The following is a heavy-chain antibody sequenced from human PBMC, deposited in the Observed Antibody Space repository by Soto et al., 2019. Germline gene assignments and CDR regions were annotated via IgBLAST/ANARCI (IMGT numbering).Heavy chain of an antibody. CDR3: ARVAAAGRDAFDI. D-gene: IGHD6-13*01. J-gene: IGHJ3*02. CDR2: IYYSGST. V-gene: IGHV4-59*01. Sequence: SETLSLTCTLSRGSLSSYYWSWIRQPPRKGLEWIGYIYYSGSTNYNPSLKSRVTISVDTSKNQFSLKLSSVTAADTAVYYCARVAAAGRDAFDIWGQGTMVTVSS. CDR1: RGSLSSYY.